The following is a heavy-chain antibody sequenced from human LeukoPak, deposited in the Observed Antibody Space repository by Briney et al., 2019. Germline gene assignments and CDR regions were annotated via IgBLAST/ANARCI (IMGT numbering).Heavy chain of an antibody. Sequence: SETLSLTCTVAGGSISSSSYYWGWIRQPPGKGLEWIGSIYYSRNTYYNPSLKSRVTISVDTSKNQFSLKLSSVTATDTAVYYCARLPRLVVIAIKGYYFDYWGQGTLVTVSS. V-gene: IGHV4-39*01. CDR3: ARLPRLVVIAIKGYYFDY. CDR2: IYYSRNT. J-gene: IGHJ4*02. D-gene: IGHD2-21*01. CDR1: GGSISSSSYY.